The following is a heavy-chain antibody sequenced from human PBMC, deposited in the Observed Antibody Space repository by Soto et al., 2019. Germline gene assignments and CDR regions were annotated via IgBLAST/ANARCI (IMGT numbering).Heavy chain of an antibody. V-gene: IGHV3-48*02. J-gene: IGHJ4*02. CDR1: GFSFSNYN. D-gene: IGHD3-22*01. CDR3: ARDAFDYDTTGYHCDY. Sequence: EVQLVESGGGLVQPGGSLRLTCAASGFSFSNYNMNWVRQAPGKGLEWVSYISKSSDTIYYADSVRGRFSISRDNGKNSLYLQMDSVRDEDTAVYYCARDAFDYDTTGYHCDYWGQGTLVTVSS. CDR2: ISKSSDTI.